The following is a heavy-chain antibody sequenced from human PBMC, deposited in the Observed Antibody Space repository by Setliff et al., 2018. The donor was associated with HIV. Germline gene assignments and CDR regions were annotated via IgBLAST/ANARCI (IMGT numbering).Heavy chain of an antibody. Sequence: PSETLSLTCGVSGYSISSDYCWGWIRQPPGKGLEWIGNMCHGGNNNYYNPSLKSRVTISVDTSKNQFSLKLTSLTAADTAVYYCARIDGEAADTNYWGQGTLVTVSS. CDR2: MCHGGNNN. CDR1: GYSISSDYC. J-gene: IGHJ4*02. D-gene: IGHD6-13*01. V-gene: IGHV4-38-2*01. CDR3: ARIDGEAADTNY.